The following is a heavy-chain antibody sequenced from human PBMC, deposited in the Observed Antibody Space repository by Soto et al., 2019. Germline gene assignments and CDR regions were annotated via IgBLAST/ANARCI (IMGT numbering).Heavy chain of an antibody. D-gene: IGHD3-3*01. CDR3: ARDFWSGYYMDY. J-gene: IGHJ4*02. V-gene: IGHV5-10-1*01. CDR2: IDPSDSYT. CDR1: GYSFTSYW. Sequence: PGESLKISCKGSGYSFTSYWISWVRQMPGKGLEWMGRIDPSDSYTNYSPSFQGHVTISADKSISTAYLQLSSLKASGTAMYYCARDFWSGYYMDYWGQGTLVTVSS.